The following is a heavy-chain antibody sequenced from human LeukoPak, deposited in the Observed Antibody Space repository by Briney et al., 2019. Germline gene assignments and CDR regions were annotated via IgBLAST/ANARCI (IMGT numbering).Heavy chain of an antibody. CDR1: GVTFGTYA. J-gene: IGHJ6*03. D-gene: IGHD3-3*02. CDR3: ARSNGPVLVSPGAPIHYYYFYMDV. V-gene: IGHV1-69*06. CDR2: IIAMFTTA. Sequence: SVKVSCKAPGVTFGTYAISWVRQAPGQGLEWMGGIIAMFTTANYAQKFQGRVTITADKSTSTAYMELSSLRSEDTAVYYCARSNGPVLVSPGAPIHYYYFYMDVWGKGTTVTVSS.